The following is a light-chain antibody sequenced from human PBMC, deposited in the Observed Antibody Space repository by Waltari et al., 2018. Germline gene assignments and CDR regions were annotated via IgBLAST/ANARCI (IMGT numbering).Light chain of an antibody. Sequence: QSELTQPPSASGTPARTVAISCSGSSSNIERYYISWYQQLPGTAPKLLISENNQRPSGVPDRFSGSKSGTSASLAISGLRSEDEADYYCATWDDRLSGRVFGGGTKLTVL. V-gene: IGLV1-47*01. J-gene: IGLJ3*02. CDR1: SSNIERYY. CDR3: ATWDDRLSGRV. CDR2: ENN.